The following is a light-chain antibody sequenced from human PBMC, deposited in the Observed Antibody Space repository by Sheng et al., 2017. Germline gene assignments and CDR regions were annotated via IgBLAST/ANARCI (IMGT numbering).Light chain of an antibody. V-gene: IGKV1-5*03. CDR2: KAS. Sequence: DMQMTQSPSTLSAFVGDTVTITCRASRRISSLAWYQQKPGTAPKVLIYKASNLESGVPPRFSGSGSGTEFTLTISSLQPDDFASYYCLQYNSLWSFGQGTKVEIK. J-gene: IGKJ1*01. CDR3: LQYNSLWS. CDR1: RRISS.